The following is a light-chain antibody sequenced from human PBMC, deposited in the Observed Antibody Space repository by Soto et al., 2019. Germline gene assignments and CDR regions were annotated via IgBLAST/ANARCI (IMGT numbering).Light chain of an antibody. J-gene: IGKJ1*01. CDR2: GAS. CDR3: QQDGSSPRT. V-gene: IGKV3-20*01. CDR1: QSVSSSY. Sequence: EIVLTQSPGTLSLSPGEGATLSCRASQSVSSSYLAWYQQKPGQAPRLLIYGASSRATGIPDRFSGSGSGTDFTLTISRLEPEDFAVYYCQQDGSSPRTFG.